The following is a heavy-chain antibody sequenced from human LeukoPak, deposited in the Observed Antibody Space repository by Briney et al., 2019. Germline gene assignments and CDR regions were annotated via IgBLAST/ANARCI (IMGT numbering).Heavy chain of an antibody. D-gene: IGHD2-2*01. V-gene: IGHV3-20*04. Sequence: GSLRLSCAASGFAFDEHGMSWVRQVPGKGLEWVSGINWSGGSTGYADPLRGRFTISRDNAKNSLYLQMDSLRAEDTALYYCARAPITSPFYFDYWGQGTLVTVSS. CDR3: ARAPITSPFYFDY. J-gene: IGHJ4*02. CDR1: GFAFDEHG. CDR2: INWSGGST.